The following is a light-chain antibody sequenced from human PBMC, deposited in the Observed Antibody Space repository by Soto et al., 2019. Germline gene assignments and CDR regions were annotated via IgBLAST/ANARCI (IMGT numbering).Light chain of an antibody. V-gene: IGKV1-5*01. J-gene: IGKJ5*01. CDR2: DVS. CDR3: QQYNDYPIT. CDR1: QSISGW. Sequence: DFQMTQFPSTLSASVGDRVTITCRASQSISGWLAWYQQKPGKAPNLLIYDVSSLETGVPSRFSGSGFGTEFTLTISSLQPDDFATYYCQQYNDYPITVGQGTRLEI.